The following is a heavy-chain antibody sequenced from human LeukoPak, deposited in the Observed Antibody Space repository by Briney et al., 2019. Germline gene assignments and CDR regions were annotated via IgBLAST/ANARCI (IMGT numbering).Heavy chain of an antibody. D-gene: IGHD6-19*01. J-gene: IGHJ3*02. CDR3: AAVAGLGNAFDI. Sequence: ASVKVSCKASGYTFTDYYIHWVRQAPGQGLEWMGWINPKSGGTNYAQKFQGRVTMTRDTSISTAYMELSRLRSDDTAVYYCAAVAGLGNAFDIWGQGTMVTVSS. V-gene: IGHV1-2*02. CDR2: INPKSGGT. CDR1: GYTFTDYY.